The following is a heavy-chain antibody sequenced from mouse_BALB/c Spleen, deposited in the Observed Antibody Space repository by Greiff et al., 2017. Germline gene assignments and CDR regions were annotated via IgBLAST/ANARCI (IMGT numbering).Heavy chain of an antibody. D-gene: IGHD1-1*01. V-gene: IGHV2-9-2*01. CDR3: VRDRGSSYEFAY. CDR1: GFSLTSYD. Sequence: VMLVESGPGLVAPSQSLSITCTVSGFSLTSYDISWIRQPPGKGLEWLGVIWTGGGTNYNSAFMSRLSISKDNSKSQVFLKMNSLQTDDTAIYYCVRDRGSSYEFAYWGQGTLVTVSA. CDR2: IWTGGGT. J-gene: IGHJ3*01.